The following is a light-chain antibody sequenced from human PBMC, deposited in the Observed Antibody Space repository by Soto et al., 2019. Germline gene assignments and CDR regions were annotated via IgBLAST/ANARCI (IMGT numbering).Light chain of an antibody. CDR2: DAS. J-gene: IGKJ1*01. CDR1: QDTSNY. CDR3: QQYDSLPRT. Sequence: DIQMTQSPSSLSASVGDRVTITCQASQDTSNYLNWYQQKPGKAPKLLIYDASNLETGVPSRFSGSGSGTDFNLTISSLQPEDIATYYCQQYDSLPRTFGQGTKGDIK. V-gene: IGKV1-33*01.